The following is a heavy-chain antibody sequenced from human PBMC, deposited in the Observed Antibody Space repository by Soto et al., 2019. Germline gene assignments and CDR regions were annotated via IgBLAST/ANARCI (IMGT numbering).Heavy chain of an antibody. V-gene: IGHV3-33*01. Sequence: QVQLVESGGGVVQPGRSLRLSCAASGFTFNTLAMHWVRQAPGKGLEWVALIWYDGSNKYYADSVEGRFTISRDNSQNTVYLQMNSLGADDTAIYYCAREVDYGDYPWGIDYWGQGTLVTVSS. D-gene: IGHD4-17*01. J-gene: IGHJ4*02. CDR2: IWYDGSNK. CDR1: GFTFNTLA. CDR3: AREVDYGDYPWGIDY.